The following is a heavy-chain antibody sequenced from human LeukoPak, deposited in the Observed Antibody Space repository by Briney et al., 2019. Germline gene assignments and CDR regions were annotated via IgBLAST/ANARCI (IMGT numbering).Heavy chain of an antibody. J-gene: IGHJ5*02. CDR3: ERDVPLLDGSGSYYNPYELVGNWFDP. V-gene: IGHV3-7*04. CDR1: GFTVSATY. D-gene: IGHD3-10*01. CDR2: IKQDGSEK. Sequence: PGGSLRLSCSASGFTVSATYMSWVRQAPGKGLEWVANIKQDGSEKYYVDSVKGRFTISRDNAKNSLYLQMNSLRAEDTAVYYCERDVPLLDGSGSYYNPYELVGNWFDPWGQGTLVTVSS.